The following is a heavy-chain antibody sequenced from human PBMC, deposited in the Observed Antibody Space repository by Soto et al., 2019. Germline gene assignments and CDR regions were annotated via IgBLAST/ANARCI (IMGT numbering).Heavy chain of an antibody. D-gene: IGHD3-22*01. Sequence: QVQLQQWGAGLLKPSETLSLTCAVYGGSFSGYYWSWIRQPPGKGLEWIGEINHSGSTNYNPSLTSRVTISVDTSKNPFSLKLSSVTAADTAVYYCARGPGDSSVWYFDLWGRGTLVTVSS. V-gene: IGHV4-34*01. CDR3: ARGPGDSSVWYFDL. CDR2: INHSGST. J-gene: IGHJ2*01. CDR1: GGSFSGYY.